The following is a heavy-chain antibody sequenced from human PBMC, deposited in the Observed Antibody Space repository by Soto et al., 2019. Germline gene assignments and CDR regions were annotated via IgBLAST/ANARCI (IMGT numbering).Heavy chain of an antibody. CDR2: SSSSGGYT. CDR1: GFSVGDNY. D-gene: IGHD3-16*01. J-gene: IGHJ6*02. V-gene: IGHV3-11*06. CDR3: ARSSGRRHVFTFDYGLDV. Sequence: QVQLVESGGGFVEPGGSLRLSCAASGFSVGDNYMTWIRQAPGKGLEWLSYSSSSGGYTNYADSVKGRFTISRDNAKNSLYLQMDSLRAEDTAVYFCARSSGRRHVFTFDYGLDVWGQGTTVTVSS.